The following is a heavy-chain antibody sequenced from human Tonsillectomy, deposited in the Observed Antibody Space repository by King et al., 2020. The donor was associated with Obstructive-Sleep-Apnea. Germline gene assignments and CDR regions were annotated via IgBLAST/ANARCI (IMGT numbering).Heavy chain of an antibody. Sequence: HVQLQESGPGLVKPSETLSLTCTVSGGSISSYYWSWIRQPPGKGLEWIGYIYYSGSTNYNPSLKSRVTISVDTSKNQFSLKLSSVTAADTAVYYCARRSYYYGSGSYYIDWGQGTLVTVSS. CDR1: GGSISSYY. CDR2: IYYSGST. J-gene: IGHJ4*02. V-gene: IGHV4-59*01. CDR3: ARRSYYYGSGSYYID. D-gene: IGHD3-10*01.